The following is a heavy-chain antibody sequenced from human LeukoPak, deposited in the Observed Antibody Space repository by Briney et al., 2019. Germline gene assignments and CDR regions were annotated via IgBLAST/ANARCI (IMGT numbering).Heavy chain of an antibody. V-gene: IGHV4-34*01. Sequence: PSETLSLTCTVSGGSISSYYWSWIRQSPGRGLEWIGEINHSGSPNYNPSLKSRVTISLDTSKNQFSLRVPSVTAADTAFYFCASSLTGYSSSWFLAYWGPGTLVTVSS. J-gene: IGHJ4*02. CDR1: GGSISSYY. D-gene: IGHD6-13*01. CDR2: INHSGSP. CDR3: ASSLTGYSSSWFLAY.